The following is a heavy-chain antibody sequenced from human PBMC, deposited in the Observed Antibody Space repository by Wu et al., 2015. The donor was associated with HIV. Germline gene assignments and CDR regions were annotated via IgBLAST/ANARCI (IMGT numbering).Heavy chain of an antibody. V-gene: IGHV1-69*11. Sequence: QVQLVQSGAEVKKPGSSVKVSCKASGDTFNIFAINWVRQAPGQGLEWMGGIIPALGTTDYAGKFQGRVTISADDSTSTAYMELKRLTSEDTAVYYCARPWQLRNGWPFFDYWGQGTLVTVSS. J-gene: IGHJ4*02. D-gene: IGHD4-23*01. CDR3: ARPWQLRNGWPFFDY. CDR1: GDTFNIFA. CDR2: IIPALGTT.